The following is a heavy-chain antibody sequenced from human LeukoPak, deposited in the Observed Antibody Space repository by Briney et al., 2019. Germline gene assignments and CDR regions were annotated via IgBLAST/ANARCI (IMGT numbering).Heavy chain of an antibody. J-gene: IGHJ3*02. CDR2: INTNTGNP. V-gene: IGHV7-4-1*02. CDR1: GYTFTSYA. D-gene: IGHD5-12*01. CDR3: ARDLAWTNDYDAFDI. Sequence: ASVKVSCKASGYTFTSYAMNWVRQAPGQGLEWMGWINTNTGNPTYAQGFTGRFVFSLDTSVSTAYLQISSLKAEDTAVYYCARDLAWTNDYDAFDIWGQGTMVTVSS.